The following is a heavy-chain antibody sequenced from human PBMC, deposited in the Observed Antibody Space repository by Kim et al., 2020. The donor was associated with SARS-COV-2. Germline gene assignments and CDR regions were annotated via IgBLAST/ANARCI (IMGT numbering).Heavy chain of an antibody. V-gene: IGHV4-4*02. Sequence: SETLSLTCAVSGGSISSSNWWSWVRQPPGKGLEWIGEIYHSGSTNYNPSLKSRVTISVDKSKNQFSLKLSSVTAADTAVYYCARVGRTPGGAGFDYWGQGTLVTVSS. D-gene: IGHD1-7*01. CDR2: IYHSGST. CDR3: ARVGRTPGGAGFDY. J-gene: IGHJ4*02. CDR1: GGSISSSNW.